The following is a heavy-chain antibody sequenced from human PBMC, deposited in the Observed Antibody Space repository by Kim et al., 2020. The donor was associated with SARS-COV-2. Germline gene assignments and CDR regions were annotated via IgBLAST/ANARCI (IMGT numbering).Heavy chain of an antibody. CDR1: GYTFTGYY. D-gene: IGHD3-10*01. CDR2: INPNSGGT. V-gene: IGHV1-2*06. J-gene: IGHJ5*02. CDR3: ARGPPPITMVRGVIRWFDP. Sequence: ASVKVSCKASGYTFTGYYMHWVRQAPGQGLEWMGRINPNSGGTNYAQKFQGRVTMTRDTSISTAYMELSRLRSDDTAVYYCARGPPPITMVRGVIRWFDPWGQGTLVTVSS.